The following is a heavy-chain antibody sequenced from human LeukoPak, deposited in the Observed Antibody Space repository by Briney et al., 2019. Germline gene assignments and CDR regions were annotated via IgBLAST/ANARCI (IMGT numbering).Heavy chain of an antibody. CDR2: ISSSGSTI. D-gene: IGHD6-19*01. V-gene: IGHV3-48*03. CDR3: AGSGWYGEGFAY. J-gene: IGHJ4*02. Sequence: GGSLRLSCAASGFTFSSYEMNWVRQAPGKGLEWVSYISSSGSTIYYADSVKGRFTISRDNAKNSLYLQMNSLRAEDTAVYYCAGSGWYGEGFAYWGQGTLVTVSS. CDR1: GFTFSSYE.